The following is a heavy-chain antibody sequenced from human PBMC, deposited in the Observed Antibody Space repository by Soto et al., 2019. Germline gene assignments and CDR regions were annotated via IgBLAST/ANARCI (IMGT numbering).Heavy chain of an antibody. CDR3: ARLGSIKLSGLSYSYRHIGV. J-gene: IGHJ6*03. CDR1: GGSISNYY. V-gene: IGHV4-59*08. Sequence: QVQLQESGPGLVKPSETLSLTCTVSGGSISNYYWSWIRQPPGKGLEWIGYIYYSGSTNYNPSLKSRVTMSVDPSKNQLSLTLRSVTAADPAVYYCARLGSIKLSGLSYSYRHIGVWGKGTTVTVSS. CDR2: IYYSGST. D-gene: IGHD3-10*01.